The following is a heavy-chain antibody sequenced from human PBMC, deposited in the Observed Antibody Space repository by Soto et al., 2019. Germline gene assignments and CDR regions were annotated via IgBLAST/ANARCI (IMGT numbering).Heavy chain of an antibody. CDR2: IYYSGST. V-gene: IGHV4-59*01. J-gene: IGHJ6*02. CDR3: ARALTYYDFWSGYHPGMDV. Sequence: SETLSLTCTVSGGSISSYYWSWIRQPPGKGLEWIGYIYYSGSTNYNPSLKSRVTISVDTSKNQFSLKLSSVTAADTAVYYCARALTYYDFWSGYHPGMDVWGQGTTVTVSS. D-gene: IGHD3-3*01. CDR1: GGSISSYY.